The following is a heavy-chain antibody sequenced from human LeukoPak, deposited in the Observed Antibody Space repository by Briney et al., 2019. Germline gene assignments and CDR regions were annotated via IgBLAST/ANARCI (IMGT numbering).Heavy chain of an antibody. CDR3: ATSVVPAAKEDAFDI. D-gene: IGHD2-2*01. Sequence: SGTLSLTCTVSGGSISSYYWSWIRQPPGKGLEWIGYIYYSGSTNYNPSLKSRVTISVDTSKNQFSLKLSSVTAADTAVYYCATSVVPAAKEDAFDIWGQGTMVTVSS. CDR2: IYYSGST. CDR1: GGSISSYY. V-gene: IGHV4-59*08. J-gene: IGHJ3*02.